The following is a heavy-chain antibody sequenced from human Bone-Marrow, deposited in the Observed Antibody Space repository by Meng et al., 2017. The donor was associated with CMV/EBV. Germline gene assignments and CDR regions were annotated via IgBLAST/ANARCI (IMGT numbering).Heavy chain of an antibody. J-gene: IGHJ6*02. CDR2: IIPIFGTA. V-gene: IGHV1-69*05. Sequence: SVKVSCKASGGTFSSYAISWVRQAPGQGLEWMGGIIPIFGTANYAQKFQGRVTITTDESTSTAYMELSSLRSEDTAVYYCASPSRPGDYYYYGMDVWGQGTTVTASS. CDR1: GGTFSSYA. D-gene: IGHD3-10*01. CDR3: ASPSRPGDYYYYGMDV.